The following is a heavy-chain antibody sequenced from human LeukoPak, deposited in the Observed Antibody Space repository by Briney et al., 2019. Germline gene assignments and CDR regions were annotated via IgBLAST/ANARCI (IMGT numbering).Heavy chain of an antibody. J-gene: IGHJ5*02. CDR2: IYYSGST. Sequence: SETLSLTCTVSGGSISSSSYYWSWIRQPPGKGLEWIGYIYYSGSTNYNPSLKSRVTISVDTSKNQFSLKLSSVTAADTAVYYCARGQYSGSYYGGCGWFDPWGQGTLVTVSS. CDR1: GGSISSSSYY. CDR3: ARGQYSGSYYGGCGWFDP. V-gene: IGHV4-61*01. D-gene: IGHD1-26*01.